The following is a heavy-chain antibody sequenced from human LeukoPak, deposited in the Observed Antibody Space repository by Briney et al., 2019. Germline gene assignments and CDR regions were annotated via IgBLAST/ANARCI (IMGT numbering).Heavy chain of an antibody. V-gene: IGHV3-48*03. CDR3: AELGITMIGGV. J-gene: IGHJ6*04. CDR1: GFTFSSYE. CDR2: ISSSGGTI. D-gene: IGHD3-10*02. Sequence: GGSLRLSCAASGFTFSSYEMNWVRQAPGKGREWVPYISSSGGTIYYADSVKGRFTISRDNAKNSLYLQMNSLRAEDTAVYYCAELGITMIGGVWGKGTTVTISS.